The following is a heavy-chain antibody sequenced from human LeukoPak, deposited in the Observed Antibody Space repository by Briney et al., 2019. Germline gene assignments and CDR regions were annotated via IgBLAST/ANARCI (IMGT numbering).Heavy chain of an antibody. CDR2: IYTSGST. V-gene: IGHV4-61*02. D-gene: IGHD6-6*01. CDR3: ARLALYSSSSSDY. J-gene: IGHJ4*02. CDR1: GGSISSGGYY. Sequence: SETLSLTCTVSGGSISSGGYYWSWIRQPPGKGLEWIGRIYTSGSTNYNPSLKSRVTISVDTSKNQFSLKLSSVTAADTAVYYCARLALYSSSSSDYWGQGTLVTVSS.